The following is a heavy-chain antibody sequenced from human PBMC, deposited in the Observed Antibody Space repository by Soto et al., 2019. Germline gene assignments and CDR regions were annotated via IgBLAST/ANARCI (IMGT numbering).Heavy chain of an antibody. CDR1: GGTFSSLA. CDR3: ARSPGVFDY. J-gene: IGHJ4*02. D-gene: IGHD3-10*01. Sequence: QVQLVQSGAEVKKPGSSVKVSCKASGGTFSSLAISWVRQAPGQGLEWMGGLVPVFGTANYAQKFKERVTITADKSTSTSYMELSSLRSEDTAVYYCARSPGVFDYWGQGPLGTVSS. CDR2: LVPVFGTA. V-gene: IGHV1-69*06.